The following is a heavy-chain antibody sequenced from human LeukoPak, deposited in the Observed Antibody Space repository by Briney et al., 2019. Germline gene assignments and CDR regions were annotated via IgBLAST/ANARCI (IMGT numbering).Heavy chain of an antibody. CDR1: GYTFTSYD. V-gene: IGHV1-8*01. CDR2: MNPNSGNT. CDR3: ARGTALNYYGSGSPLYYYYGMDV. D-gene: IGHD3-10*01. J-gene: IGHJ6*02. Sequence: ASVKVSCKASGYTFTSYDINWVRQATGQGLGWMGWMNPNSGNTGYAQKFQGRVTMTRNTSISTAYMELSSLRSEDTAVYYCARGTALNYYGSGSPLYYYYGMDVWGQGTTVTVSS.